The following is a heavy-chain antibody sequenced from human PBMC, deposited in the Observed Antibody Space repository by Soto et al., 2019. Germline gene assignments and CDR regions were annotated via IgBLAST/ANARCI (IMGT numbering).Heavy chain of an antibody. CDR3: ARDRHYYDSGGYYYQLDN. V-gene: IGHV4-61*08. D-gene: IGHD3-22*01. J-gene: IGHJ4*02. CDR2: IFYIGST. Sequence: QVQLQESGPGLVKPSETLSLTCTVSGGSVSSDDYYWSWIRQSPGKGLEWIGYIFYIGSTSYNPVSKSLVTISVDTSTNQCSLRLSSVTAADTAVYYCARDRHYYDSGGYYYQLDNWGQGTLVTVSS. CDR1: GGSVSSDDYY.